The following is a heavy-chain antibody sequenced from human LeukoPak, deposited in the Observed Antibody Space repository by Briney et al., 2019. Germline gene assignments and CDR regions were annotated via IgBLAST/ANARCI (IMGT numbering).Heavy chain of an antibody. V-gene: IGHV3-23*05. Sequence: GGSLRLSCVGSGFNFMQYGMMWVRQAPGKGLKWVSTIHPSGINTHHADSVKGRFTISRDNSKNTLYLQMNSLRVEDTAIYYCARDPSTLLPTDDSWGQGTLVAVSS. CDR1: GFNFMQYG. D-gene: IGHD2-2*01. J-gene: IGHJ4*02. CDR2: IHPSGINT. CDR3: ARDPSTLLPTDDS.